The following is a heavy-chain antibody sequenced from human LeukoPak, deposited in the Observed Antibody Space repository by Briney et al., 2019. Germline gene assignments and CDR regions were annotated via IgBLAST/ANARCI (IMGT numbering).Heavy chain of an antibody. D-gene: IGHD2-2*01. CDR1: GYTFTGYY. V-gene: IGHV1-2*02. CDR2: INPNSGGT. J-gene: IGHJ4*02. Sequence: ASVKVSCKASGYTFTGYYMHWVRQAPGQGLEWMGWINPNSGGTNYAQKFQGRVTMTRDTSTSTAYMELSRLRSDDTAVYYCASRRYCSSTSYYPRGLDYWGQGTLVTVSS. CDR3: ASRRYCSSTSYYPRGLDY.